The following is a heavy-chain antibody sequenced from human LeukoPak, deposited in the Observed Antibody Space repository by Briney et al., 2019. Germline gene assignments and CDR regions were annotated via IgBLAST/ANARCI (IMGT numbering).Heavy chain of an antibody. J-gene: IGHJ4*02. CDR1: GFTFSSYA. D-gene: IGHD3-22*01. V-gene: IGHV3-30-3*01. CDR3: AKGDYYDSSGYY. CDR2: ISYDGSNK. Sequence: GGSLRLSCAASGFTFSSYAMHWVRQAPGKGLEWVAVISYDGSNKYYADSVKGRFTISRDNSKNTLYLQMNSLRAEDTAVYYCAKGDYYDSSGYYWGQGTLVTVSS.